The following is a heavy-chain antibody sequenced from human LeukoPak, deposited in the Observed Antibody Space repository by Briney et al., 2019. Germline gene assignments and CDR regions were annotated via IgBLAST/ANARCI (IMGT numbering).Heavy chain of an antibody. CDR1: GFTFSSYA. CDR3: ASIYGMDV. Sequence: PGGSLRLSCAASGFTFSSYAMHWVRQAPGKGLEWVAVISYDGSNKYYADSVKGRFTISRDNSKNTLYLQMNSLRAEDTAVYYCASIYGMDVWGQGTTVTVSS. CDR2: ISYDGSNK. J-gene: IGHJ6*02. V-gene: IGHV3-30-3*01.